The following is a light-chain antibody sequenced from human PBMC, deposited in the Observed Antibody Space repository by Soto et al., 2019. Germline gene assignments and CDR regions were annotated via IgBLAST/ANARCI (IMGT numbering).Light chain of an antibody. CDR3: QTWGTGFSLV. Sequence: QAVVTQSPSASASLGASVKLTCTLSSGHSSYAIAWHQQQPEKGPRYLMKLNSDGSHSKGDGIPDRFSGSSSGAERYLTICSLQSEDEADYYCQTWGTGFSLVFGAGTKLTVL. CDR2: LNSDGSH. CDR1: SGHSSYA. J-gene: IGLJ2*01. V-gene: IGLV4-69*01.